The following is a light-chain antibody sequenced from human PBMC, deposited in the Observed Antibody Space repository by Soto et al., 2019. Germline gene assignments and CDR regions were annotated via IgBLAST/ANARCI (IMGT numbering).Light chain of an antibody. Sequence: QSALTQPASVSGTPGQSITISCTGSNSDVGLYDFVSWYQHHPGRAPKLIVSEVSHRPSGISNRFSGSKSGNTASLTISGSQSEDEADYYCISYTSDDGRYDFGTGTKVTVL. CDR1: NSDVGLYDF. V-gene: IGLV2-14*01. CDR2: EVS. J-gene: IGLJ1*01. CDR3: ISYTSDDGRYD.